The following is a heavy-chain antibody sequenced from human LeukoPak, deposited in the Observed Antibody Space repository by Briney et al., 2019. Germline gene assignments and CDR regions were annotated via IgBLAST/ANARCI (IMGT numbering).Heavy chain of an antibody. CDR1: GGSISSSSYY. CDR3: AMAYSISWYYFDY. D-gene: IGHD6-13*01. J-gene: IGHJ4*02. CDR2: IYYSGST. V-gene: IGHV4-39*07. Sequence: SETLSLTCTVSGGSISSSSYYWGWIRQPPGKGLEWIGSIYYSGSTYYNPSLKSRVTISVDTSKNQFSLRLSSVTAADTAVYYCAMAYSISWYYFDYWGQGTLVTVSS.